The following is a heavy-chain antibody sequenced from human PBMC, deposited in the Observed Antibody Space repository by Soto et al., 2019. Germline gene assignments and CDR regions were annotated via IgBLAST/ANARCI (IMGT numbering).Heavy chain of an antibody. Sequence: GGSLRLSCAASGFTFSSYAMSWVRQAPGKGLEWVSAISGSGGSTYYADSVKGRFTISRDNSKNTLYLQMNSLRAEDTAVYYCAKKISFTMVRGVIVWYFDYPGQGTPVTVSS. CDR1: GFTFSSYA. CDR2: ISGSGGST. J-gene: IGHJ4*02. D-gene: IGHD3-10*01. V-gene: IGHV3-23*01. CDR3: AKKISFTMVRGVIVWYFDY.